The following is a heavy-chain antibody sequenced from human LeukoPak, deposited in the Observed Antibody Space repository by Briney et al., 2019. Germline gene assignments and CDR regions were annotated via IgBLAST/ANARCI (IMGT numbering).Heavy chain of an antibody. J-gene: IGHJ4*02. CDR3: ALVAATPVTTNFDY. D-gene: IGHD2-15*01. CDR2: IYYSGST. V-gene: IGHV4-39*07. CDR1: GGSISSSSYY. Sequence: PSETLSLTCTVSGGSISSSSYYWGWIRQPPGKGLEWVGSIYYSGSTYYNPSLKSRVTISVDTSKNQFSLKLSSVTAADTAVYYCALVAATPVTTNFDYWGQGTLVTVSS.